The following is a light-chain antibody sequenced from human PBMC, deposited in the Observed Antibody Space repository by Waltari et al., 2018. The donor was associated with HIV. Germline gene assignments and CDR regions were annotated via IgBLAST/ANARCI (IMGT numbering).Light chain of an antibody. CDR2: SST. J-gene: IGKJ3*01. CDR3: QQYCSSEGFT. V-gene: IGKV3-20*01. CDR1: QYIGGHS. Sequence: EIVLPQSPGPLPLSRGERATPTCRASQYIGGHSLAWYQRTTGKATRLLIYSSTSRAPCIPDRFSGSGSETDFTLTISRLVPDDCAVYYCQQYCSSEGFTFGPGTRVDI.